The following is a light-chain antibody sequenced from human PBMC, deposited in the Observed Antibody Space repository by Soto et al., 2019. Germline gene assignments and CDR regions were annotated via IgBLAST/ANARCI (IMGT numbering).Light chain of an antibody. J-gene: IGKJ4*01. CDR2: DAS. CDR3: QQHTNWPLT. Sequence: ETVLTQSPATLSLSPGDAATLSCRASQSVSSFLAWYQQKPGQAPRLLIYDASNRATGIPARFSGSGSGTDFTLTISSLEPEDFAVYYCQQHTNWPLTFGGGTKVEIK. CDR1: QSVSSF. V-gene: IGKV3-11*01.